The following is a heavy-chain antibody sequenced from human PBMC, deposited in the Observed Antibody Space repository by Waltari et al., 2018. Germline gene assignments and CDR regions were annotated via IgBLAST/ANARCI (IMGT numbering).Heavy chain of an antibody. CDR1: GGSISSYY. Sequence: QVQLQESGPGLVKPSETLSLTCTVSGGSISSYYWSWIRQPPGKGLEWIGYIYYSGGTTYNPSLKSRVTMSLDTSKNQFSLKLSSVTAADTAVYYCARELSGSYFNWGQGTLVTVSS. CDR3: ARELSGSYFN. J-gene: IGHJ4*02. D-gene: IGHD3-10*01. CDR2: IYYSGGT. V-gene: IGHV4-59*01.